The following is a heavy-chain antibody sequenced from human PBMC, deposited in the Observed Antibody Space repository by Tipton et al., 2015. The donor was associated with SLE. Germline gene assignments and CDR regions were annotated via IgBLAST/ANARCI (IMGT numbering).Heavy chain of an antibody. V-gene: IGHV4-59*11. Sequence: TLSLTCTVSGASINSHYWSWIRQPPGKGLKWIGYIYYSGSAFYNPSLKSRVTMSVDTSKNQFFMRLSSATAADTAVYYCAREVITITDSDAFDIWGQGTMVTVSS. CDR2: IYYSGSA. CDR1: GASINSHY. J-gene: IGHJ3*02. CDR3: AREVITITDSDAFDI. D-gene: IGHD2-21*01.